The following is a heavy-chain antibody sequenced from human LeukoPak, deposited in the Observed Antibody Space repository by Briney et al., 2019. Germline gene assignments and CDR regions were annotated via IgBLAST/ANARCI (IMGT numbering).Heavy chain of an antibody. Sequence: ASVKVSCKASGYTFTSYDINWVRQATGQGLEWMGWMNPNSGNTGYAQEFQGRVTMTRNTSISTAYMELSSLRSEDTAVYYRARGPDVDTAMVIWWPSYYYYMDVWGKGTTVTVSS. CDR3: ARGPDVDTAMVIWWPSYYYYMDV. CDR2: MNPNSGNT. D-gene: IGHD5-18*01. J-gene: IGHJ6*03. V-gene: IGHV1-8*01. CDR1: GYTFTSYD.